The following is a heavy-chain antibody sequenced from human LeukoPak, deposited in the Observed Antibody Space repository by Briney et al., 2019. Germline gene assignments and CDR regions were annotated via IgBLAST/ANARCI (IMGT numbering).Heavy chain of an antibody. CDR2: ISSSDNTI. CDR3: AGPPYNSGPYPLFYY. V-gene: IGHV3-11*01. Sequence: GGSLRLSCAASGFAFSDYYMNWIRQAPGKGLEWVSYISSSDNTIYYAGSVKGRFTISRDNARNSLYLQMNSLRADDTAVYYCAGPPYNSGPYPLFYYWSQGTLVTVSS. CDR1: GFAFSDYY. D-gene: IGHD5-12*01. J-gene: IGHJ4*02.